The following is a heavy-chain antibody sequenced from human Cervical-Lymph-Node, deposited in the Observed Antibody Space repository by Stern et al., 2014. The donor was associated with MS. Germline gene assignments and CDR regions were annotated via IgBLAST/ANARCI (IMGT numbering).Heavy chain of an antibody. J-gene: IGHJ4*02. Sequence: EVHLVESGGGLVKPGGSLRLSCAASGFTFSSYSMNWVRQAPGKGLEWVSSISSSRSYIYYADSVKGRFTISRDNAKNSLYLQMNSLRAEDTAVYYCARGGRAVPDYWGQGTLVTVSS. CDR1: GFTFSSYS. V-gene: IGHV3-21*01. CDR3: ARGGRAVPDY. D-gene: IGHD6-19*01. CDR2: ISSSRSYI.